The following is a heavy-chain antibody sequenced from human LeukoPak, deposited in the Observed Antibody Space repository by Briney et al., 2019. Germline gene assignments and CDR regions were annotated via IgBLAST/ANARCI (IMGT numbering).Heavy chain of an antibody. Sequence: GESLKISCQGSGYRFTNYWIGWVRQMPGKGLEWMGIIYPGASDARYSPSYRGQVTISVDKSISTAYLQWSSLKASDTAMYYCASPPEGYSSAWFFYWGQGTLVTVSS. J-gene: IGHJ4*02. CDR2: IYPGASDA. V-gene: IGHV5-51*01. D-gene: IGHD6-13*01. CDR3: ASPPEGYSSAWFFY. CDR1: GYRFTNYW.